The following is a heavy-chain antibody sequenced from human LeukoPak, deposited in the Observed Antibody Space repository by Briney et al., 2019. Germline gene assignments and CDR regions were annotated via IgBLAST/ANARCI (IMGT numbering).Heavy chain of an antibody. CDR1: GFTFSNAW. V-gene: IGHV3-15*01. CDR2: IKSKTDGGTT. D-gene: IGHD3-22*01. J-gene: IGHJ4*02. Sequence: GGSLRLSCAASGFTFSNAWMSWVRQAPGKGLEWVGRIKSKTDGGTTDYAAPVKGRFTISRDDSKNTLYLQMNSLKTEDTAVYYCTTENTMIVVVIEDWGQGTLVTVSS. CDR3: TTENTMIVVVIED.